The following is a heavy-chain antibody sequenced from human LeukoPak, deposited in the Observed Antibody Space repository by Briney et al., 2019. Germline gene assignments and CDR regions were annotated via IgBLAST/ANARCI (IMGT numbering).Heavy chain of an antibody. Sequence: SETLSLTCTVSGGSVKSYYWSWIRQSPGKGLEWIAYIHYSGSTNYNPSLKSRVTILVDTSKNQFSLNVSSVTAADTAAYYCARVRYSDSSVLTRKRSYYFDYWGQGTLVTVSS. CDR2: IHYSGST. CDR1: GGSVKSYY. V-gene: IGHV4-59*08. D-gene: IGHD3-22*01. CDR3: ARVRYSDSSVLTRKRSYYFDY. J-gene: IGHJ4*02.